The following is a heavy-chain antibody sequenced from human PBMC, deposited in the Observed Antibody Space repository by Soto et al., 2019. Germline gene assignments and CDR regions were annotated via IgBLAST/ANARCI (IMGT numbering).Heavy chain of an antibody. D-gene: IGHD6-13*01. CDR3: ARDTYPTHIAAAGSDY. Sequence: QVQLVQSGVEVKKRGASVKVSCKASGYTFTSFGISWVRQAPGQGLEWMGGISGYNGNTNYAQKRQGRVTMTTDTSTSTAYMELRSLRSDDTAVYYCARDTYPTHIAAAGSDYWGQGTLVTVSS. J-gene: IGHJ4*02. CDR1: GYTFTSFG. V-gene: IGHV1-18*01. CDR2: ISGYNGNT.